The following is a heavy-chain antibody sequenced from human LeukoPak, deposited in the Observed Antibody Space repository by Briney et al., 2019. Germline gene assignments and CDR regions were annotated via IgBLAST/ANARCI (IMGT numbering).Heavy chain of an antibody. Sequence: PGGSLRLSCAASGFTFSSYAMHWVRQAPGKGLEWVAVISYDGSNKYYADSVKGRFTISRDNSKNTLYLQMNSLRAEDTAVYYCASFSSTGDLDYWGQGTLVTVSS. CDR3: ASFSSTGDLDY. J-gene: IGHJ4*02. CDR1: GFTFSSYA. D-gene: IGHD2-21*01. CDR2: ISYDGSNK. V-gene: IGHV3-30-3*01.